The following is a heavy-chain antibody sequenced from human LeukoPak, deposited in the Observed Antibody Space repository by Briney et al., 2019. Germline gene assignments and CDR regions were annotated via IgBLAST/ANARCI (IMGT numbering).Heavy chain of an antibody. CDR1: GFTFSSYW. V-gene: IGHV3-7*01. Sequence: GGSLRLSCAASGFTFSSYWMSWVRQAPGKGLEWVANIKQDGSEKYYVDSVKGRFTISRDNSKNTLYLQMNSRRAEDTAVYYCAKDLLQYYDSSGIFDYWGQGTLVTVSS. D-gene: IGHD3-22*01. J-gene: IGHJ4*02. CDR2: IKQDGSEK. CDR3: AKDLLQYYDSSGIFDY.